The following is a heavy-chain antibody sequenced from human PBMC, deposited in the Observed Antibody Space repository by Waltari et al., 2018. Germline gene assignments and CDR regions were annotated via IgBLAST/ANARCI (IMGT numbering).Heavy chain of an antibody. Sequence: EVQLVESGGGLVQPGGSLRLACVASGFSFSSHYMTWLGQAPGKGLEWVANIWPDGSDRNHVDSVKGRFTISRDNAQNTLYLQMNSLRAEDTAVYYCARQDISVRSCPDYWGQGTLVTVSS. CDR3: ARQDISVRSCPDY. CDR2: IWPDGSDR. V-gene: IGHV3-7*01. D-gene: IGHD6-19*01. CDR1: GFSFSSHY. J-gene: IGHJ4*02.